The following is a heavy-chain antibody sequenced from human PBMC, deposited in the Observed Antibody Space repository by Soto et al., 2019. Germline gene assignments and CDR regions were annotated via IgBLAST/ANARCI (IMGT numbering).Heavy chain of an antibody. CDR1: GGSLSGHS. Sequence: SETLSLTCAVYGGSLSGHSWTWIRQSPGKGLEWIGDINHSGRVNYSPSLKSRVTISLDTSKNQFSLTLSAVTAADTAMYYCSTRAYDTNGYYRFDPWGQGTLVTVSS. D-gene: IGHD3-22*01. CDR2: INHSGRV. J-gene: IGHJ5*01. V-gene: IGHV4-34*01. CDR3: STRAYDTNGYYRFDP.